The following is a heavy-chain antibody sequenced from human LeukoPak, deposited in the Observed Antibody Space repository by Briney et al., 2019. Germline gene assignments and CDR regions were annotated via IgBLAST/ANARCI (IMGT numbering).Heavy chain of an antibody. CDR3: AKDIAGATRGGVWQTFDY. CDR2: ICWKRGSI. Sequence: GGSLRLSCAASVFTFDDYAMHGVRRAPGGGLEGVSGICWKRGSIGCADSVKARFTISRDNAKNSLYLQMNSLRAEDTALYYCAKDIAGATRGGVWQTFDYWGQGTLVTVSS. D-gene: IGHD1-26*01. J-gene: IGHJ4*02. CDR1: VFTFDDYA. V-gene: IGHV3-9*01.